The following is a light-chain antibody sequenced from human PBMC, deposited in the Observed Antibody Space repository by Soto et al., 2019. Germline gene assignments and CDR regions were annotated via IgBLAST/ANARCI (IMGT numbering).Light chain of an antibody. Sequence: DIQMTQSPSTLSASVGDRVTITCRARQSISSWLAWYQQKPGKAPKLLIYKASSLESGVPSRFSGSGSGTEFTLTISSLQPDDFATYYCQQYNSYSQAFGQGTKVE. J-gene: IGKJ1*01. CDR1: QSISSW. CDR3: QQYNSYSQA. CDR2: KAS. V-gene: IGKV1-5*03.